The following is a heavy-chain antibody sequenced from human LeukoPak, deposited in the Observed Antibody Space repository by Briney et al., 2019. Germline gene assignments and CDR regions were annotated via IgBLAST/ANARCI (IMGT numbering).Heavy chain of an antibody. Sequence: GGSLRLSCAASGFTSSNYAMSWVRQAPGKGLEWVSAITGGGDNTYYADSVKGRFTISRDNSRTTLYLQMNSLRAEDTAVYYCAKDPSYYYDISGYSNWFDSWGQGTLVTVSS. V-gene: IGHV3-23*01. D-gene: IGHD3-22*01. CDR3: AKDPSYYYDISGYSNWFDS. CDR1: GFTSSNYA. J-gene: IGHJ5*01. CDR2: ITGGGDNT.